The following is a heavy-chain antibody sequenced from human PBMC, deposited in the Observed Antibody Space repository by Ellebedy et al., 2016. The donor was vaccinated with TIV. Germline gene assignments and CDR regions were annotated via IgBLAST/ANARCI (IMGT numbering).Heavy chain of an antibody. CDR3: ARSCSPSCWECLEY. CDR1: GGCFNSYY. J-gene: IGHJ4*02. D-gene: IGHD2-2*01. Sequence: SETLSLTXTVSGGCFNSYYWTWIRQPPGKGLEWVGHFTHTGRTNYNPSLQSRVAISLASSKTQFSLELNSVAAADTAVYFCARSCSPSCWECLEYWGQGVLVTVSS. V-gene: IGHV4-59*13. CDR2: FTHTGRT.